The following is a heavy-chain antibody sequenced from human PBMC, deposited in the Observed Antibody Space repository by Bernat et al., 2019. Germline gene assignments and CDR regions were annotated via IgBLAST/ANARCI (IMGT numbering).Heavy chain of an antibody. V-gene: IGHV1-69*04. Sequence: QVQLVQSGAEVKKPGSSVKVSCKASGGTFSSYAISWVRQAPGQGLEWMGRIIPILGIANYEQKYQGRVTITAEKTTRTAYMEMRSLRSEDTDVYYCAASGSGRNWFDPWGQGTLVTVSS. CDR3: AASGSGRNWFDP. D-gene: IGHD3-3*01. CDR2: IIPILGIA. CDR1: GGTFSSYA. J-gene: IGHJ5*02.